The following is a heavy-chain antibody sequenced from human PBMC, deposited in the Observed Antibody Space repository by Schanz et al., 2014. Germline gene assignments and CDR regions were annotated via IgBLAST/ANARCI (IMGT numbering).Heavy chain of an antibody. V-gene: IGHV3-30*04. J-gene: IGHJ5*02. CDR3: ARDLEGSDGGCGGFDP. Sequence: QVQLVESGGGVVQPGRSLRLSCSASGFTFSSYAMHWVRQAPGKGLEWVAVISYDGRNKYYADSVKGRFTISRDNSKNTLYLQMNSLRAEHTAVYYCARDLEGSDGGCGGFDPWGQGTLXTVSS. CDR1: GFTFSSYA. D-gene: IGHD2-21*01. CDR2: ISYDGRNK.